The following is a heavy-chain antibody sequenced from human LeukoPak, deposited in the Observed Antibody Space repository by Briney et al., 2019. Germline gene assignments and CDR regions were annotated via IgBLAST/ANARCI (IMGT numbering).Heavy chain of an antibody. CDR1: GYSFTSYW. J-gene: IGHJ4*02. CDR3: ARQGQSSWDTLGGVISPYYYFDY. D-gene: IGHD3-16*02. CDR2: IYPGDSDT. V-gene: IGHV5-51*01. Sequence: GESLKISCKGSGYSFTSYWIGWVRQMPGKGLEWMGIIYPGDSDTRYSPSFQGQVTISADKPISTAYLQWSSLKASDTAMYYCARQGQSSWDTLGGVISPYYYFDYWGQGTLVTVSS.